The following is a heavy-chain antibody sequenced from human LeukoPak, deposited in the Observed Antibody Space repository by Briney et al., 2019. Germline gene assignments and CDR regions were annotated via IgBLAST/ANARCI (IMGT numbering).Heavy chain of an antibody. Sequence: GGSLRLSCAASRFTFSNFAMHWVRQAPGKGLEYVSGISGDGGRTYYADSVKGRSTISRDNSKNTLYVQMGGLRDEDTAVYYCARERYSNYDGDGFDIWGQGTMVTVSS. V-gene: IGHV3-64*02. CDR2: ISGDGGRT. D-gene: IGHD4-11*01. J-gene: IGHJ3*02. CDR1: RFTFSNFA. CDR3: ARERYSNYDGDGFDI.